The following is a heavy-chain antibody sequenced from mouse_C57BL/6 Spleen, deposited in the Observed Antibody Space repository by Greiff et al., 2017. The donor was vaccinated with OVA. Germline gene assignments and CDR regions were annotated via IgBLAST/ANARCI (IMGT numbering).Heavy chain of an antibody. CDR2: ISSGGDYI. CDR1: GFTFSSYA. CDR3: TREGYYGSSYDWYFDV. D-gene: IGHD1-1*01. Sequence: EVQVVESGEGLVKPGGSLKLSCAASGFTFSSYAMSWVRQTPEKRLEWVAYISSGGDYIYYADTVKGRFTISRDNARNTLYLQMSSLKSEDTAMYYCTREGYYGSSYDWYFDVWGTGTTVTVSS. V-gene: IGHV5-9-1*02. J-gene: IGHJ1*03.